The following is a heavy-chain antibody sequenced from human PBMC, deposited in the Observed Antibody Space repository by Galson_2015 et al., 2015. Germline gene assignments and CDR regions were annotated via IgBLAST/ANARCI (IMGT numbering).Heavy chain of an antibody. J-gene: IGHJ4*02. CDR3: AKDLQMSR. CDR2: VSASGTNT. D-gene: IGHD5-24*01. V-gene: IGHV3-23*01. Sequence: SLRLSCAASGFTFSSAAMTWVRQVPGKGLEWVPVVSASGTNTYYADSVKGRFTISRDNAKNTLYLQMNSLRAEDTAVYYCAKDLQMSRWGQGTLVTVSS. CDR1: GFTFSSAA.